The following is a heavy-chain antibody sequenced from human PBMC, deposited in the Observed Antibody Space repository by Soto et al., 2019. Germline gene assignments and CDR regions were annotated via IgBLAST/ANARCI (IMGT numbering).Heavy chain of an antibody. Sequence: TLSLTCTVSGGSISSGDYYWSWIRQPPGKGLEWIGYIYYSGSTYYNPSLKSRVTISVDTSKNQFSLKLSSVTAADTAVYYCARAKYCSGGSCYPSYYYYGMDVWGQGTTVTVSS. J-gene: IGHJ6*02. CDR3: ARAKYCSGGSCYPSYYYYGMDV. CDR2: IYYSGST. D-gene: IGHD2-15*01. V-gene: IGHV4-30-4*01. CDR1: GGSISSGDYY.